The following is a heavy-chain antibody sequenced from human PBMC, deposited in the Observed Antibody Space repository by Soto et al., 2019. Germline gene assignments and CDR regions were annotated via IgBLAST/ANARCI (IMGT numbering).Heavy chain of an antibody. Sequence: ASVKVSCTASGYTFTSYAMHWVRQAPGQRLEWMGWINAGNGNTKYSQKFQGRVTITRDTSASTAYMELSSLRSEDTAVYYCARDPGYSYGYNWGHGTLVTVSS. J-gene: IGHJ4*01. CDR2: INAGNGNT. V-gene: IGHV1-3*01. D-gene: IGHD5-18*01. CDR1: GYTFTSYA. CDR3: ARDPGYSYGYN.